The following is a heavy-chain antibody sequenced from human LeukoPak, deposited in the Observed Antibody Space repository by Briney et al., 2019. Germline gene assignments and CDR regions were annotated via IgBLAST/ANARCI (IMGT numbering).Heavy chain of an antibody. CDR1: GGTFSSYA. J-gene: IGHJ4*02. CDR3: ASQRGYSYGPYYFDY. Sequence: SVKASSKASGGTFSSYAISWVRQAPGQGLEWMGRIIPIPGIANYAQKFQGRVTITTDESTSTAYMELSSLRSEDTAVYYCASQRGYSYGPYYFDYWGQGTLVTVSS. V-gene: IGHV1-69*04. CDR2: IIPIPGIA. D-gene: IGHD5-18*01.